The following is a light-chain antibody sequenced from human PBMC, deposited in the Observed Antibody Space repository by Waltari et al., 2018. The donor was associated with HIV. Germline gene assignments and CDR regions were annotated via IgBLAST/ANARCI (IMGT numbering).Light chain of an antibody. CDR3: ATWDASLSGPV. CDR2: ANH. Sequence: QSELTQPPSASGTPGQRVTISCSGSSSNIGSYTVNWYQQLPGTAPKLLIYANHQRPSGFPVRVSGSQSDTSASLAIGGLQSEDEADYYCATWDASLSGPVFGGGTKLTVL. J-gene: IGLJ2*01. V-gene: IGLV1-44*01. CDR1: SSNIGSYT.